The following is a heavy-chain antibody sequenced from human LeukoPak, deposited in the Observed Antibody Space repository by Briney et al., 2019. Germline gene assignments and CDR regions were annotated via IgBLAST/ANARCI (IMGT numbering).Heavy chain of an antibody. D-gene: IGHD3-16*01. J-gene: IGHJ2*01. V-gene: IGHV3-7*01. CDR2: IREDGSET. Sequence: GGSLRLSCAASGFTFRSHWMNWVRQAPGKGLEWVANIREDGSETYYVDSVKGRFTISRDNAKNSLIPQMDSLRVDDTAVYYCARKDLEAYWYFDLWGRGTLVTVSS. CDR1: GFTFRSHW. CDR3: ARKDLEAYWYFDL.